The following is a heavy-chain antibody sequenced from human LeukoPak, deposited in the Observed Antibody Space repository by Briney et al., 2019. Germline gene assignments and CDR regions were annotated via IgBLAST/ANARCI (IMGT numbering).Heavy chain of an antibody. CDR3: ARDKTSFGGESY. J-gene: IGHJ4*02. CDR1: GFTFSSYG. D-gene: IGHD3-16*01. Sequence: GGSLRLSCAASGFTFSSYGMHWVRQAPGKGLEWVAFIRYDGSNKYYADSVKGRFTISRDNSKNTLYLQMNSLRAEDTAVYYCARDKTSFGGESYWGQGTLVTVSS. V-gene: IGHV3-30*02. CDR2: IRYDGSNK.